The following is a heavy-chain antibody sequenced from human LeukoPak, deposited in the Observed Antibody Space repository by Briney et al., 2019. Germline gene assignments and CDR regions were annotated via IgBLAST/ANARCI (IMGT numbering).Heavy chain of an antibody. CDR1: GYTFTSYS. CDR3: ARASYCSDGRCYSDY. CDR2: MSAYNGNT. V-gene: IGHV1-18*01. D-gene: IGHD2-15*01. J-gene: IGHJ4*02. Sequence: ASVKVSCKASGYTFTSYSISWVRQAPGQGPEWMRWMSAYNGNTIYAQKVKGRVTMTTDTSTSTAYMELRSLKSDDTAVYYCARASYCSDGRCYSDYWGQGTLVIVSS.